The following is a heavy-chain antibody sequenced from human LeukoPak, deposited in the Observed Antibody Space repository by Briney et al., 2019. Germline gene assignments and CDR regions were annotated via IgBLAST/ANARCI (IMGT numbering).Heavy chain of an antibody. CDR3: ARDRGITTARGVPSWFDP. V-gene: IGHV4-61*02. D-gene: IGHD3-10*01. Sequence: SETLSLTCTVSGGSISSTNYYWTWIRQPAGKGLEWIGRIYTTGSPSYSPSLKSRVTISVDTSTNQFSLKLTSVSAADTAVYYCARDRGITTARGVPSWFDPGRQGTLVTVSS. J-gene: IGHJ5*02. CDR2: IYTTGSP. CDR1: GGSISSTNYY.